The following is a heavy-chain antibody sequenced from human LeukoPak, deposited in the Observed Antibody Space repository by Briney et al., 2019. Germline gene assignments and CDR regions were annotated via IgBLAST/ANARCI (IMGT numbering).Heavy chain of an antibody. CDR2: INPNSGGT. CDR1: GYTFTGYY. Sequence: GASVKVSCKASGYTFTGYYMHWVRQAPGQGLEWMGWINPNSGGTNYAQKFQGWVTMTRDTSISTAYMELSRLRSDDTAVYYCARARVTTTGVLDYWGQGTLVTVST. D-gene: IGHD4-11*01. V-gene: IGHV1-2*04. CDR3: ARARVTTTGVLDY. J-gene: IGHJ4*02.